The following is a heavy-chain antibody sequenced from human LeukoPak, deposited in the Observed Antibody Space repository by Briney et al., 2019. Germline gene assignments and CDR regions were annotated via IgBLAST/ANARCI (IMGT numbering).Heavy chain of an antibody. CDR3: ARHGAAAVDY. Sequence: GGSLRLSCAASGFTFSSHGMNWVRQAPGKGLEWVSGSSSIGGRTYYADSVKDRFTVTRDNSRNTLHLQMNSLRAEDTAVYYCARHGAAAVDYWGQGTLVTVSS. CDR1: GFTFSSHG. CDR2: SSSIGGRT. V-gene: IGHV3-23*01. J-gene: IGHJ4*02. D-gene: IGHD6-13*01.